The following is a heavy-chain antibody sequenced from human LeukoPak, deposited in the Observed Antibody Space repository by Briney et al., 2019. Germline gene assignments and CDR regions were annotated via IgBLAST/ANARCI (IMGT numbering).Heavy chain of an antibody. Sequence: PSETLSLTCTVSGGSLSSYYWSRVRQPPGKGLEWIGYIYYSGSTNYNPSLKSRVTISVDTSKNQFSLKLSSVTAADTAVYYCARYLASSSWYRDRYYYYGMDVWGQGTTVTVSS. J-gene: IGHJ6*02. CDR2: IYYSGST. V-gene: IGHV4-59*01. CDR1: GGSLSSYY. CDR3: ARYLASSSWYRDRYYYYGMDV. D-gene: IGHD6-13*01.